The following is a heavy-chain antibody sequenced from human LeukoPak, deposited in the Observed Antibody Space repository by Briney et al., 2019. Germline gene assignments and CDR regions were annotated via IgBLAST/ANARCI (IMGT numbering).Heavy chain of an antibody. CDR3: AREVWRG. J-gene: IGHJ4*02. V-gene: IGHV3-48*01. CDR1: GFTFSSYS. D-gene: IGHD3-16*01. CDR2: ISSSSTI. Sequence: GGSLRLSCAASGFTFSSYSMNWVRQAPGKGLEWVSYISSSSTIYYADSVKGRFTISRDNAKNSLYLQMNSLRAEDTAVYYCAREVWRGWGQGTLVTVSS.